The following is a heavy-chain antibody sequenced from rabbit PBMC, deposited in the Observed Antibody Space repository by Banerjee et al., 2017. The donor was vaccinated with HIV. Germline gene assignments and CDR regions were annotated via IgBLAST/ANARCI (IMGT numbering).Heavy chain of an antibody. J-gene: IGHJ4*01. D-gene: IGHD6-1*01. CDR1: GFSFSSSYY. V-gene: IGHV1S40*01. CDR3: AREDIGGAAYGYGFRYFRL. CDR2: IAAGNSGST. Sequence: QSLEESGGDLVKPGASLTLTCTASGFSFSSSYYMCWVRQAPGKGLEWIACIAAGNSGSTYYASWAKGRFTISKTSSTTVTLQMTSLTAADTATYFCAREDIGGAAYGYGFRYFRLWGTGTLVTVS.